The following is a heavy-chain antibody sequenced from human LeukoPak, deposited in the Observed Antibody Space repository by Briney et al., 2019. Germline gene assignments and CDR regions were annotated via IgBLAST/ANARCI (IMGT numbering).Heavy chain of an antibody. CDR1: GYRFTSYW. V-gene: IGHV5-51*01. CDR2: IYPGDSDT. J-gene: IGHJ4*02. D-gene: IGHD5-18*01. CDR3: ARLQYSNGYVDY. Sequence: GESLKISCKGSGYRFTSYWIGWVRQMPGEGLEWMGIIYPGDSDTRYSPTFQGQVTISADKSIATAYLQWSSLKASDTAMYYCARLQYSNGYVDYWGQGTLVTVSS.